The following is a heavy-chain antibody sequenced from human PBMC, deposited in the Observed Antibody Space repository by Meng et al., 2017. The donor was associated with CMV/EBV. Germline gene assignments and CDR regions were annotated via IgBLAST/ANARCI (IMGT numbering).Heavy chain of an antibody. J-gene: IGHJ3*02. CDR2: ISSSSSTI. CDR1: GFTFSSYS. D-gene: IGHD2-21*01. V-gene: IGHV3-48*04. Sequence: GESLKISCAASGFTFSSYSMNWVRQAPGKGLEWVSYISSSSSTIYYADSVKGRFTISRDNAKNSLYLQMNSLKTEDTAVYYCTRHQFAYCGGDCSGDDAFDIWGQGTMVTVSS. CDR3: TRHQFAYCGGDCSGDDAFDI.